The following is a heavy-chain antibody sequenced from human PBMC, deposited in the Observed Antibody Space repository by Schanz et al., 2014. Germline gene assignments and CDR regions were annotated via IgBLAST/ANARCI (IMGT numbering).Heavy chain of an antibody. J-gene: IGHJ6*03. CDR2: ISGSGGST. D-gene: IGHD6-19*01. CDR1: GFTVNNYA. CDR3: ARDHQWLARYYMDV. V-gene: IGHV3-23*01. Sequence: EVQLLESGGGLVQPGGSLRLSCTVSGFTVNNYAMNWVRQAPGRGLEWVSGISGSGGSTYDADSVKGRFTISRDNPKKTLYLQMNSLRAEDTAVYYCARDHQWLARYYMDVWGKGTTVTVSS.